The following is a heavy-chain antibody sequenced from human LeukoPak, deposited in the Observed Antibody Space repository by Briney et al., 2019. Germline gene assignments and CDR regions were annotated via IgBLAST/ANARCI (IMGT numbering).Heavy chain of an antibody. Sequence: PGGSLRLSCAASGFTFSSYSMNWVRQAPGKGLEWVSSISSSSSYIYYADSVKGRFTISRDNAKNSLYLQMNSLRAEDTAVYYCARDMSGYSYGSDYWGQGTLVTVSS. V-gene: IGHV3-21*01. D-gene: IGHD5-18*01. J-gene: IGHJ4*02. CDR2: ISSSSSYI. CDR1: GFTFSSYS. CDR3: ARDMSGYSYGSDY.